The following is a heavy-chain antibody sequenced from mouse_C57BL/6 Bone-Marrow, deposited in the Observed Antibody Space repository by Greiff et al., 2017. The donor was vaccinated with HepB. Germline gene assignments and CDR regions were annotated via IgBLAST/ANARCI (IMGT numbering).Heavy chain of an antibody. CDR1: GFTFSSYA. J-gene: IGHJ3*01. Sequence: EVKLMESGEGLVKPGGSLKLSCAASGFTFSSYAMSWVRQTPEKRLEWVAYISSGGDYIYYADTVKGRFTISRDNARNTLYLQMSSLKSEDTAMYYCTRAYYGSSYGWFAYWGQGTLVTVSA. CDR2: ISSGGDYI. CDR3: TRAYYGSSYGWFAY. D-gene: IGHD1-1*01. V-gene: IGHV5-9-1*02.